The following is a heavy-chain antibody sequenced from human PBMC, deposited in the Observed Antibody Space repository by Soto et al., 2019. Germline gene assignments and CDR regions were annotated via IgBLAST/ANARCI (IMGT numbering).Heavy chain of an antibody. J-gene: IGHJ4*02. CDR3: ARVAVGGEYYYLDY. CDR1: AYTFTGYY. Sequence: QVQLVQSGAEVKKPGASVMVSCKASAYTFTGYYIHWVRQAPGQGLGWMGWLNRNTGVTKYAHKLQGRVIMTRDTSSSTGYMHLSSLTSGDTAIYYCARVAVGGEYYYLDYWGQGTLVTVSS. V-gene: IGHV1-2*02. CDR2: LNRNTGVT. D-gene: IGHD3-10*01.